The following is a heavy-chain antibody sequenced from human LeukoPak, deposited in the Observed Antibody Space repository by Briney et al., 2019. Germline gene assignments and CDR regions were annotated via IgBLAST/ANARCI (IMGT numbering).Heavy chain of an antibody. V-gene: IGHV1-46*01. CDR1: GYTFTSYY. CDR2: INPSGGST. J-gene: IGHJ4*02. D-gene: IGHD2-15*01. Sequence: ASVKVSCKASGYTFTSYYMHWVRQAPGQGLEWMGIINPSGGSTSYAQKFQGRVTMTEDTSTDTAYMELSSLRSEDTAVYYCATDLTRSGGSLDWGQGTLVTVSS. CDR3: ATDLTRSGGSLD.